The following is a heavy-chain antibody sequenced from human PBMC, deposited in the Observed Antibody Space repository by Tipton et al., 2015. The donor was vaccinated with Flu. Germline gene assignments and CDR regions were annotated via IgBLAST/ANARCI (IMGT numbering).Heavy chain of an antibody. Sequence: VQLVQSGGGVVQPGGSLRLSCVASGFTFSTHGMNWMRQTPGKGLEWVSVLSGDGSNPYYADSVKGRFTISRDNSKNTLYLQMNSLRVEDTALYFCAKGAASANMHECLDYWGQGALVTVSS. CDR3: AKGAASANMHECLDY. J-gene: IGHJ4*02. V-gene: IGHV3-23*04. CDR2: LSGDGSNP. D-gene: IGHD1-26*01. CDR1: GFTFSTHG.